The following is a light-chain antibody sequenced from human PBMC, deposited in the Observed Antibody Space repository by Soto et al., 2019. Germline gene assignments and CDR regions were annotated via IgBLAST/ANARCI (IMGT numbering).Light chain of an antibody. CDR3: CSYTGSLTLL. J-gene: IGLJ2*01. CDR2: EVS. Sequence: QSALTQPASVSGSPGQSITISCTGSSSDVGGYDYVSWYQQHPGKAPKLMIYEVSNRPSGVSNRFSGSKSGNTASLTISGLHAEDEADYYCCSYTGSLTLLFGGGTKLTVL. CDR1: SSDVGGYDY. V-gene: IGLV2-14*01.